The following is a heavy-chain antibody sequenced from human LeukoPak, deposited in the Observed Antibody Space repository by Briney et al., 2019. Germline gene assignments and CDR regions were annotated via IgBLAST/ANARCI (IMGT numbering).Heavy chain of an antibody. CDR2: IKQDGSEI. CDR3: ARPHRYSGSYFDS. D-gene: IGHD1-26*01. V-gene: IGHV3-7*01. CDR1: GFTFSSYW. Sequence: PGGSLRLSCAASGFTFSSYWMSWVRQAPGKGLEWVANIKQDGSEIYYVDSVKGRFTISRDNAENSLYLQMNGLRAEDTAVYYCARPHRYSGSYFDSWGQGTLVPVSS. J-gene: IGHJ4*02.